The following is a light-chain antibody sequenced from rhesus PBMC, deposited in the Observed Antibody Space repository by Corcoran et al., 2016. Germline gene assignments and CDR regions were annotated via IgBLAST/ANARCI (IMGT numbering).Light chain of an antibody. Sequence: DIQMTQSPSSLSASVGDTVTITCRASQSISSWLDWYQQQPGKAPKLLVYKASSLQSGVPPRFSGSGSGTEFTLTISSLQPEDFATYYCLQYSSSPWTFGQGTKVEIK. CDR2: KAS. V-gene: IGKV1-22*01. CDR1: QSISSW. J-gene: IGKJ1*01. CDR3: LQYSSSPWT.